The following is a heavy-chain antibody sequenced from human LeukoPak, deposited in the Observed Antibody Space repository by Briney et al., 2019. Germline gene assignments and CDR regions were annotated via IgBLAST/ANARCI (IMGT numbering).Heavy chain of an antibody. CDR3: ARDQDSRSAVYRRDFDY. Sequence: ASVKVSCKASGYTFSSYVMNWVRQAPGQGPEWMGWINTKTGNPTYAQGFTGRLVFSLDTSVSTAYLQISSLMAEDTAVYYCARDQDSRSAVYRRDFDYWGQGTLVTVSS. J-gene: IGHJ4*02. CDR2: INTKTGNP. CDR1: GYTFSSYV. D-gene: IGHD3-3*01. V-gene: IGHV7-4-1*02.